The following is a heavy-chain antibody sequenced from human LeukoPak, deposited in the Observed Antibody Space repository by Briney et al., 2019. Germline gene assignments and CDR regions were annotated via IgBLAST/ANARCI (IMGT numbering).Heavy chain of an antibody. V-gene: IGHV3-74*01. CDR2: INSGGSST. D-gene: IGHD6-13*01. Sequence: GGSLRLSCAASGFTFSSYAMSWVRQAPGKGLVWVSRINSGGSSTSYADSVKGRFTISRDNAKNTLYLQMNSLRAEDTAVYYCAREAAAGIHFDYWGQGTVVTVSS. CDR3: AREAAAGIHFDY. CDR1: GFTFSSYA. J-gene: IGHJ4*02.